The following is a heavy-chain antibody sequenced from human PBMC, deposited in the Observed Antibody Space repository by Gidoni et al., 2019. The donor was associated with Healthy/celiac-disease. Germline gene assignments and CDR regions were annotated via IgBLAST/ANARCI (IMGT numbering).Heavy chain of an antibody. CDR3: ARDRKITFGGVIVRTNWFDP. CDR2: INAGNGNT. J-gene: IGHJ5*02. V-gene: IGHV1-3*01. Sequence: QVQLVQSGAGVKKPGASGKVSCTASGYTFTSYAMHWVRQAPGQRLEWMGWINAGNGNTKYSQKFQGRVTITRDTSASTAYMELSSLRSEDTAVYYCARDRKITFGGVIVRTNWFDPWGQGTLVTVSS. CDR1: GYTFTSYA. D-gene: IGHD3-16*02.